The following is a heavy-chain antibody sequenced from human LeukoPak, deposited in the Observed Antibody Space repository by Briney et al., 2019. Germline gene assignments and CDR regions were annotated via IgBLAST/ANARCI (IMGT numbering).Heavy chain of an antibody. CDR2: ISWNSGSI. J-gene: IGHJ6*02. Sequence: PGGSLRLSCAASGFTFDDYAMHWVRQAPGKGLKWVSGISWNSGSIGYADSVKGRFTISRDNAKNSLYLQMNSLRAEDTALYYCAKDGGGSPHYYYYYGMDVWGQGTTVTVSS. CDR3: AKDGGGSPHYYYYYGMDV. CDR1: GFTFDDYA. D-gene: IGHD1-26*01. V-gene: IGHV3-9*01.